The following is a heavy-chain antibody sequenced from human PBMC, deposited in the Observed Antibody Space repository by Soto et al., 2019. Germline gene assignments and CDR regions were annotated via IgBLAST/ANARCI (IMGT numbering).Heavy chain of an antibody. Sequence: GESLKISCAASGFTFSSYAMSWVRQAPGKGLEWVSAISGSGGSTYYADSVKGRFTISRDNSKNTLYLQMNSLRAEDTAVYYCAKDHEISLEFFDYWGQGTLVTVSS. CDR1: GFTFSSYA. J-gene: IGHJ4*02. D-gene: IGHD3-10*01. CDR2: ISGSGGST. CDR3: AKDHEISLEFFDY. V-gene: IGHV3-23*01.